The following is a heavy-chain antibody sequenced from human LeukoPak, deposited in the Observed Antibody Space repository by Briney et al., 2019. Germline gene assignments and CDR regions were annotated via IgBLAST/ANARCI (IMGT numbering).Heavy chain of an antibody. J-gene: IGHJ6*02. D-gene: IGHD3-16*02. CDR2: ISTGDGDT. CDR1: GYTFTNYA. CDR3: ARDRYFPTPGTNDLYYYYYGMDI. Sequence: GASVKVSCKPSGYTFTNYAIHWVRQAPGQGLEWVGWISTGDGDTKYSQKFQGRVTITRDTSASTAYMDLRSLRSEDTAVYYCARDRYFPTPGTNDLYYYYYGMDIWGQGTTVTVSS. V-gene: IGHV1-3*04.